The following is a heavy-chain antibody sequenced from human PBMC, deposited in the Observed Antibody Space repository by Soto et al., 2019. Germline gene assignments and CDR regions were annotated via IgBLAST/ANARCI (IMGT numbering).Heavy chain of an antibody. V-gene: IGHV1-18*01. CDR1: GYTFSSYH. CDR3: ARDLPPVDY. Sequence: QIQLVQSGAEVKKPGASVKVSCKASGYTFSSYHITWVRQAPGQGLEWMGWISAFNGNTNYAQNLQGRVTMTTDPSTSTAYMELRSLRSDDTAVYYCARDLPPVDYWGQGTLVTVSS. J-gene: IGHJ4*02. CDR2: ISAFNGNT.